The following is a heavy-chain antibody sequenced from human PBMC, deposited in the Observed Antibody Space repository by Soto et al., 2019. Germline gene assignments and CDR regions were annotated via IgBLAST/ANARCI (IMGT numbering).Heavy chain of an antibody. CDR2: IRSKANSYAT. D-gene: IGHD3-22*01. CDR1: GFTFSGSA. Sequence: EVQLVESGGGLVQPGGSLKLSCAASGFTFSGSAMHWVRQASGKGLEWVGRIRSKANSYATAYAASVKGRFTISRDDSKNTAYLQMNSLKTEDTAVYYCTRLFLDRDYYDSSGYYYWGQGTLVTVSS. CDR3: TRLFLDRDYYDSSGYYY. J-gene: IGHJ4*02. V-gene: IGHV3-73*02.